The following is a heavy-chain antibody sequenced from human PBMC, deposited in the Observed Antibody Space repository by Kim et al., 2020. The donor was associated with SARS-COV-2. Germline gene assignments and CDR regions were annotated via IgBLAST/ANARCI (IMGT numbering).Heavy chain of an antibody. D-gene: IGHD3-10*01. Sequence: GGSLRLSCAASGFTFSSYSMNWVRQAPGKGLEWISYISNSGSTTYYADSVKGRFTISRDNAKSLLHLQMNSLRDEDTAVYYCAKSGYGSGSYYPNWFDPWGQGTLVTVSS. CDR3: AKSGYGSGSYYPNWFDP. J-gene: IGHJ5*02. CDR2: ISNSGSTT. CDR1: GFTFSSYS. V-gene: IGHV3-48*02.